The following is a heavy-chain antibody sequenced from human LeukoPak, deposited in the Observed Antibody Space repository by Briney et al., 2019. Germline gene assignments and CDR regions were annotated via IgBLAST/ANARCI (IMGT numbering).Heavy chain of an antibody. CDR3: ARYLDYGGNSRVFQH. D-gene: IGHD4-23*01. CDR2: INHGGST. V-gene: IGHV4-34*01. Sequence: PGGSLRLSCAASGFTFSTYAMSWIRQPPGKGLEWIGEINHGGSTNYNPSLKSRVTISVDTSKNQFSLKLSSVTAADTAVYYCARYLDYGGNSRVFQHWGQGTLVTVSS. J-gene: IGHJ1*01. CDR1: GFTFSTYA.